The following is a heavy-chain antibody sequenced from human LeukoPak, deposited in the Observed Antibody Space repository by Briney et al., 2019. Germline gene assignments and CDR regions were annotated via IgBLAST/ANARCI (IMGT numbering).Heavy chain of an antibody. CDR1: GFTFDDDG. D-gene: IGHD1-7*01. Sequence: PGGSLRLSCAASGFTFDDDGMHSVRQAPGKGLEWVSVISGDGGSTYYADSVKGRFTISRDNSKNSLYLQMNSLRTEDTALYYCAKDMVTTGTTIYYYYYYMDVWGKGTTVTVSS. V-gene: IGHV3-43*02. CDR3: AKDMVTTGTTIYYYYYYMDV. J-gene: IGHJ6*03. CDR2: ISGDGGST.